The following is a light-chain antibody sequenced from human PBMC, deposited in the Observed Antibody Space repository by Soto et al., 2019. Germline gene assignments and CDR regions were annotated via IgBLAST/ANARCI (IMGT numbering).Light chain of an antibody. CDR1: SSDVGGFNS. Sequence: QSALTQPRSVSGSPGQSVTISCTGTSSDVGGFNSVSWYQQHPGKAPKLMIYDVNKRPSGVPDRFSGSKSGSTASLTISDLQAEDEADYYCCSYAGSYSYAFATGTKLTVL. J-gene: IGLJ1*01. CDR3: CSYAGSYSYA. V-gene: IGLV2-11*01. CDR2: DVN.